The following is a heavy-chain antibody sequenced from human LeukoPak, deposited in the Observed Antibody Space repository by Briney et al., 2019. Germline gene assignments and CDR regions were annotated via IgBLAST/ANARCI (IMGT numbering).Heavy chain of an antibody. D-gene: IGHD5-18*01. CDR2: IFGGGGSP. Sequence: PGGSLRLSCAASGFTFGSHAMSWVRQAPGKGLEWVAGIFGGGGSPHYADSVKGRFTISRDNSRNTVYLQINSLRAEDTAVYYCGKTTVGYSSGQKPAWPVDYWGQGTLVTVSS. J-gene: IGHJ4*02. CDR1: GFTFGSHA. V-gene: IGHV3-23*01. CDR3: GKTTVGYSSGQKPAWPVDY.